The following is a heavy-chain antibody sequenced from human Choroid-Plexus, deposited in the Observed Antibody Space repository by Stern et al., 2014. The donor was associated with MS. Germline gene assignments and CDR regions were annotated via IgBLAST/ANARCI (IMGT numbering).Heavy chain of an antibody. V-gene: IGHV3-23*04. CDR3: ARPPESGWYRGGFDS. Sequence: EVQLVESGGGLAQPGGSLRLSCATSGFTLSDYTMNWVRQAPGKGLEWIAASRESGNYKYYADSGKGRFSISRDKSMNMLYLQRNSRRADDTAVYYWARPPESGWYRGGFDSWGQGTLVIVSS. CDR2: SRESGNYK. J-gene: IGHJ5*01. D-gene: IGHD6-19*01. CDR1: GFTLSDYT.